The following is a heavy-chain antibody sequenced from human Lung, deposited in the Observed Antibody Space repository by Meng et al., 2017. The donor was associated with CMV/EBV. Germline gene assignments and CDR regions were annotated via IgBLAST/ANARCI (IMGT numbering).Heavy chain of an antibody. CDR2: IPHRGSS. J-gene: IGHJ1*01. CDR3: LRRSGGSV. Sequence: QLQLREWGPALVKPSETLSLTCAVSGDSITNHNWWAWVRQPPGKGLEWIGEIPHRGSSAYNPSLKSRVSMSIDKSKNQFSLKLTSVTAADTAVYHCLRRSGGSVWGQGTLVTVSS. V-gene: IGHV4-4*02. CDR1: GDSITNHNW. D-gene: IGHD3-10*01.